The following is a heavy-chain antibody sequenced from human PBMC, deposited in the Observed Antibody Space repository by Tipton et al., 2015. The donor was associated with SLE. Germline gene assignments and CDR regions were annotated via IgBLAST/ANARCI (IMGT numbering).Heavy chain of an antibody. Sequence: SGVTSSRHGFHWVRQAPGKGLEWVAVIWYDGSKKYYGDSVKGRFTISRDDPREMVYLQMNSLRVEDTAVYYCVAAGSIDIWGQGTLVTVSS. D-gene: IGHD6-13*01. J-gene: IGHJ1*01. CDR2: IWYDGSKK. CDR3: VAAGSIDI. V-gene: IGHV3-33*01. CDR1: GVTSSRHG.